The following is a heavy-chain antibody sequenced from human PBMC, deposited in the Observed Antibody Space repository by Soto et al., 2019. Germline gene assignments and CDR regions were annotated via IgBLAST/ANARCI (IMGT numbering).Heavy chain of an antibody. CDR2: INWSAEST. V-gene: IGHV3-20*04. CDR3: ARNRRGGGYYFAS. Sequence: EAQLVESGGGVVRPGGSLRLSCAASGFTFDDYGMNWVRQSPEKGLEWIAFINWSAESTRYGVSVKGRFTISRDNAKNSLFLQMNSLRVEATALYYGARNRRGGGYYFASWGPGTLVTVSS. CDR1: GFTFDDYG. J-gene: IGHJ4*02.